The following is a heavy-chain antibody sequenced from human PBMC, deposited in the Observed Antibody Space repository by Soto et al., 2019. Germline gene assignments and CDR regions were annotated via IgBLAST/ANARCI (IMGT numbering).Heavy chain of an antibody. CDR1: GGSFSTIRNF. CDR2: MYYSGST. CDR3: WRGDTYFCYMVV. V-gene: IGHV4-39*01. D-gene: IGHD5-18*01. J-gene: IGHJ6*03. Sequence: PSETLSLPCFVSGGSFSTIRNFWCWIRHPPGNGLEWIGSMYYSGSTYYIPSLTSRLTISPDTSKNLFSLNLNSVTAADTAMYYCWRGDTYFCYMVVCGTGTTVNVSS.